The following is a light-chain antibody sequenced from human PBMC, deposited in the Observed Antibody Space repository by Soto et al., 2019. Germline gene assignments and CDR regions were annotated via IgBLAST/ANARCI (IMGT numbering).Light chain of an antibody. J-gene: IGKJ1*01. V-gene: IGKV1-17*01. CDR2: AAS. CDR1: QGVGNE. Sequence: DIQMTQSPSSLAASVGDRVIITCRASQGVGNEVGWYQQKPGKAPKRLIYAASTLQSGTPSRFSGSESGTEFTLTISSLQPEDFATYFCSQHNAYPRTFGQGTRVEMK. CDR3: SQHNAYPRT.